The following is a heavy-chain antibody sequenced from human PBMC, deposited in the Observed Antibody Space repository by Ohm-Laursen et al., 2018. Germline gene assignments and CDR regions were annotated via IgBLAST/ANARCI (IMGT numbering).Heavy chain of an antibody. J-gene: IGHJ4*02. Sequence: GASVKVSCKASGYTFTGYYMHWVRQAPGQGLEWIGWIVVGSGNTNYAQKFQERVTITRDMSTSTAYMELSSLRSEDTAVYYCAADWERWPDLDFDYWGQGTLVTVSS. D-gene: IGHD5-24*01. CDR1: GYTFTGYY. V-gene: IGHV1-58*02. CDR2: IVVGSGNT. CDR3: AADWERWPDLDFDY.